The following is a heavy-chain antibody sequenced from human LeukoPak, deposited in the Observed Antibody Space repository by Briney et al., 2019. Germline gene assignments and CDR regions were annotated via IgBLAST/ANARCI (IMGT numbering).Heavy chain of an antibody. J-gene: IGHJ4*02. CDR3: AKDKEYSSSWYDY. CDR1: GFTFSSYA. V-gene: IGHV3-23*01. D-gene: IGHD6-13*01. Sequence: GGSLRLSCAASGFTFSSYAMSWVRQAPGKGLEWVSAISGSGGSTYYADSVKGRFTISRDNSKNTLYLQMNSLRAEDTAAYYCAKDKEYSSSWYDYWGQGTLVTVSS. CDR2: ISGSGGST.